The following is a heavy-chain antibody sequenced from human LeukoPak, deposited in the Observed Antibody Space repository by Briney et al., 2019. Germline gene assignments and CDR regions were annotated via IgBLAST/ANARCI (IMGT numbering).Heavy chain of an antibody. Sequence: SETLSLTCAVYGGSFSGYYWSWIRQPPGKGLEWIGEINHSGSTNYNPSLKSRVTISVDTSKNQFSLKLSSVTAADTAVYYCASPLSGPYYYYMDVWGKGTTVTVSS. D-gene: IGHD3-10*01. J-gene: IGHJ6*03. CDR1: GGSFSGYY. CDR2: INHSGST. V-gene: IGHV4-34*01. CDR3: ASPLSGPYYYYMDV.